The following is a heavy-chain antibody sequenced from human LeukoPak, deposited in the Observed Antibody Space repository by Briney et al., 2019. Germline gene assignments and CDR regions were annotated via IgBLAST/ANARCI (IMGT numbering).Heavy chain of an antibody. CDR3: ASLRDSSSWYWFDP. Sequence: PSETLSLTCAVYGGSFSGYYWSWIRQPPGKGLEWIGEIDHSGSTNYNPSLKSRVTISVDTSKNQFSLKLSSVTAADTAVYYCASLRDSSSWYWFDPWGQGTLVTVSS. J-gene: IGHJ5*02. D-gene: IGHD6-13*01. V-gene: IGHV4-34*01. CDR2: IDHSGST. CDR1: GGSFSGYY.